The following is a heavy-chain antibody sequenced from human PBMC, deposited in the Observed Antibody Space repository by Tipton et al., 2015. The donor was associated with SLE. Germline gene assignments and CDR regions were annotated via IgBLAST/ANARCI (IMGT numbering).Heavy chain of an antibody. D-gene: IGHD6-19*01. CDR2: IYYRGIT. J-gene: IGHJ2*01. Sequence: TLSLTCTVHRGSFNGYYWGWIRQPPGKRLQWIGYIYYRGITNYNPSLKSRVTISLDTSKNQFSLKLTSVTAADTAFYYCATYSSAGWYFDLWGRGTLVTVSS. CDR1: RGSFNGYY. CDR3: ATYSSAGWYFDL. V-gene: IGHV4-59*01.